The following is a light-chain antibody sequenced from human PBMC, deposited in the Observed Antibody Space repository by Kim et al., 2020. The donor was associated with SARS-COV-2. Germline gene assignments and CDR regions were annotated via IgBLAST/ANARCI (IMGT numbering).Light chain of an antibody. Sequence: PGERATLSCRTSHTGTSSYLAWYQQKPGQAPRLLIYGASSRATGIPDRFSGSGSGTDFTLTISRLEPEDFAVYYCQQYASSPPTFGQGTKVDIK. V-gene: IGKV3-20*01. CDR2: GAS. J-gene: IGKJ1*01. CDR1: HTGTSSY. CDR3: QQYASSPPT.